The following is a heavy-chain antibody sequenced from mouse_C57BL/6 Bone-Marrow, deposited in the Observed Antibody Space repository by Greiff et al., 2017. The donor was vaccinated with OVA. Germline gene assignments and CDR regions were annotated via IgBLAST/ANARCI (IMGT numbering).Heavy chain of an antibody. CDR1: GFTFSSYG. D-gene: IGHD4-1*02. CDR2: ISSGGCYT. CDR3: ARHQLGLDY. J-gene: IGHJ2*01. V-gene: IGHV5-6*01. Sequence: EVQVVESGGDLVKPGGSLKLSCAASGFTFSSYGMSWVRLTPDKRLEWVATISSGGCYTYYPDSVKGRFTISRDNAKNTLYLQMSSLKSEDTAMYYCARHQLGLDYWGQGTTLTVSS.